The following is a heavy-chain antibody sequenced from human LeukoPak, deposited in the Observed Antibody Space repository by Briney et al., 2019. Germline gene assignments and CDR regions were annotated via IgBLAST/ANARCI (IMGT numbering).Heavy chain of an antibody. CDR2: VIVMLGTV. CDR3: ARDKGILTGSYQY. Sequence: ASVKVSCKASGGTFSTYAISWVRQAPGQGLEWMGGVIVMLGTVNYAQKFQGRVTFTADESTSTAYMEVRSLRSEDTAVYYCARDKGILTGSYQYWGQGTLVSVSS. J-gene: IGHJ4*02. CDR1: GGTFSTYA. D-gene: IGHD3-9*01. V-gene: IGHV1-69*13.